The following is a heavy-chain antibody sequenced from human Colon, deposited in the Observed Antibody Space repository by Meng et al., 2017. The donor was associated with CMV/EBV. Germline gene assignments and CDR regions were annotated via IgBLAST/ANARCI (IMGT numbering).Heavy chain of an antibody. CDR2: IKKDGTEK. V-gene: IGHV3-7*01. D-gene: IGHD2-2*01. Sequence: GGSLRLSCAASGFTFSSYAMSWVRQAPGKGLEWVANIKKDGTEKYFLNSVRDRFTISRDNAKNSMYLQMNSLRAEDTAMYYCARGYCSNPNCLTRPSGFDSWGQGTLVTVSS. CDR3: ARGYCSNPNCLTRPSGFDS. CDR1: GFTFSSYA. J-gene: IGHJ4*02.